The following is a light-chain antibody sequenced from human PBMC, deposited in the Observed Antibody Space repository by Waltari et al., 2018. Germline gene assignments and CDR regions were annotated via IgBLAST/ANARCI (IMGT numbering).Light chain of an antibody. CDR1: SSDVGGYNY. Sequence: QSALTQPPSASGSPGQSVTISCTGTSSDVGGYNYLSWYQQHPGKAPKLMIYEVSKRPSGVPDRFSGSKSGNTASLTVSGLQAEDEADYYCSSYAGRNNLVFGGGTKLTVL. CDR2: EVS. CDR3: SSYAGRNNLV. J-gene: IGLJ2*01. V-gene: IGLV2-8*01.